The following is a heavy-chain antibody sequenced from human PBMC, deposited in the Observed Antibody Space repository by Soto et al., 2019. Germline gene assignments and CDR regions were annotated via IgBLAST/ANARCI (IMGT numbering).Heavy chain of an antibody. CDR2: IIPVLGVE. J-gene: IGHJ6*02. CDR1: GGSFSSYI. CDR3: ARVYYFLTGYSKAGYYYYYYGMDV. Sequence: SVKVSCKASGGSFSSYIVSWVRQAPGQGLEWMGRIIPVLGVEYYAQKFQGRVTITADKSTSTAYMELSSLRSEDTAVYYCARVYYFLTGYSKAGYYYYYYGMDVWGQGTTVTVSS. D-gene: IGHD3-9*01. V-gene: IGHV1-69*02.